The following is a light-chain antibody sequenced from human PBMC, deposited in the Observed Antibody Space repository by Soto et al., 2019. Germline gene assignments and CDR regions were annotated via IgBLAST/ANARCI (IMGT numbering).Light chain of an antibody. Sequence: QSVLTQPASVSGSPGQSITISCTGTSSDVGSYNPVSWYQQHPGKAPKLMIYEVSKRPSGVSNRSPGSKSGNTASLTISGLQAEDEADYYCCSYAGTSTPYVFGTGTKVTVL. CDR2: EVS. J-gene: IGLJ1*01. CDR3: CSYAGTSTPYV. V-gene: IGLV2-23*02. CDR1: SSDVGSYNP.